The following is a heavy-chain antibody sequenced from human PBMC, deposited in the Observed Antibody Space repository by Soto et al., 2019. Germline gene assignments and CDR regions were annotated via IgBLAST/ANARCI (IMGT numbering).Heavy chain of an antibody. Sequence: EVQLLESGGGLVQPGGSLRLSCAASGFTFSSYAMSWVRQAPGKGLEWVSAISGSGGSTYYADSVKGRFTISRDNSKHTLYLQMNSRRAEDTAVYYCAKDFFYDSSGYLPYFDYWGQGTLVTVSS. V-gene: IGHV3-23*01. CDR2: ISGSGGST. D-gene: IGHD3-22*01. CDR3: AKDFFYDSSGYLPYFDY. CDR1: GFTFSSYA. J-gene: IGHJ4*02.